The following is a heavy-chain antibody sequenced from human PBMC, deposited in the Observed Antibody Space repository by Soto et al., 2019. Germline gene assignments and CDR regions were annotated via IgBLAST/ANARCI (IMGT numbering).Heavy chain of an antibody. CDR2: ISSGGNTM. V-gene: IGHV3-11*01. CDR1: GFTFTDYY. CDR3: ARGSGYCSGDTCHGYLDY. J-gene: IGHJ4*02. D-gene: IGHD2-15*01. Sequence: QVQLVESGGGLVKPGGSLRLSCAASGFTFTDYYMTWIRQAPGKGLEWVSYISSGGNTMYYADPVKGRFTISRDNAKKSLYLEVNSLRAGDTAVYYCARGSGYCSGDTCHGYLDYWGQGTLVTVSS.